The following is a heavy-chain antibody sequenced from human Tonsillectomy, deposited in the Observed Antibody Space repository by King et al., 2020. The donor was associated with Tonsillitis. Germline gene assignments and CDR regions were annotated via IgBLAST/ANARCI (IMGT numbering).Heavy chain of an antibody. J-gene: IGHJ4*02. V-gene: IGHV3-30*18. CDR1: GFTFSTYG. D-gene: IGHD6-13*01. CDR2: ISYDGSNK. CDR3: AKVPLPYSSSWYGLSY. Sequence: VQLVESGGGVVQPGRSLRLSCAASGFTFSTYGMYWVRQAPGKGLEWVAVISYDGSNKYYADSVKGRFTSSRDNSKNTLYLQMNSLRAEDTAVYYCAKVPLPYSSSWYGLSYWGQGTLVTVSS.